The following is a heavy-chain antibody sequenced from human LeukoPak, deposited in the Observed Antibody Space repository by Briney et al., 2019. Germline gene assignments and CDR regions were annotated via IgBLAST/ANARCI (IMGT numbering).Heavy chain of an antibody. J-gene: IGHJ6*03. D-gene: IGHD5-12*01. V-gene: IGHV4-39*01. Sequence: PSETLSLTCAVSGGSISSSSHYWGWIRQPPGKRLECIGTIYYSGSSYYNPSLKSRVTMSVDTSKNQFSLRLSSVTAADTAVYYCARLPAITTYYYYYMDVWGQGTRVTVSS. CDR3: ARLPAITTYYYYYMDV. CDR2: IYYSGSS. CDR1: GGSISSSSHY.